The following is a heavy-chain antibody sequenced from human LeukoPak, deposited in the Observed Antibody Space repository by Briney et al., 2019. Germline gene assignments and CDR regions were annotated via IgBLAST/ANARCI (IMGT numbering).Heavy chain of an antibody. J-gene: IGHJ4*02. D-gene: IGHD3-3*01. CDR3: AREAIFGVVIMQVDY. V-gene: IGHV3-21*01. CDR2: ISSSSSYI. Sequence: GGSLRLSCAASGFTFSSYSMNWVRQAPGKGLEWVSSISSSSSYIYYADSVKGRFTISRDNAKNSLYLQMNSLRAEDAAVYYCAREAIFGVVIMQVDYWGQGTLVTVSS. CDR1: GFTFSSYS.